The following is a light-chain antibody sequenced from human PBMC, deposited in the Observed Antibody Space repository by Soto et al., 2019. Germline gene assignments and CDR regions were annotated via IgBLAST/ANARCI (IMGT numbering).Light chain of an antibody. CDR1: QSLVHSDGNTY. CDR3: MQGTHWPWT. J-gene: IGKJ1*01. Sequence: DVVMTQSPLSLPVTLGQPASISCRSSQSLVHSDGNTYLSWFQQRPGHSPRRLIYKVSDRDSGVPDRFSGSGAGTDFTVKISRVEAEDVGVYYCMQGTHWPWTFGQGTKVEIK. CDR2: KVS. V-gene: IGKV2-30*02.